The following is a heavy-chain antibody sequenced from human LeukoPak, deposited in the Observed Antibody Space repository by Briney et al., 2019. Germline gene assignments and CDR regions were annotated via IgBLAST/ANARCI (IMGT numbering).Heavy chain of an antibody. CDR3: ARSHVLLWFGELKDEGWFDP. CDR1: GYTFTGYY. Sequence: VASVKVSCKASGYTFTGYYMHWVRQAPGQGLEWMGWINPNSGGTNYAQKFQGWVTMTRDTSISTAYMELSRLRSDDTAVYYRARSHVLLWFGELKDEGWFDPWGQGTLVTVSS. CDR2: INPNSGGT. V-gene: IGHV1-2*04. J-gene: IGHJ5*02. D-gene: IGHD3-10*01.